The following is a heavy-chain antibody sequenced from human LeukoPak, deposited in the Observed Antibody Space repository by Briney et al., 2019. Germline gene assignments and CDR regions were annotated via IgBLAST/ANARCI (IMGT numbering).Heavy chain of an antibody. V-gene: IGHV3-23*01. J-gene: IGHJ4*02. CDR1: GFTFSSYA. CDR3: AKDRYSSGWTPDY. Sequence: AGGSLRLSCAASGFTFSSYAMSWVRQAPGKGLEWVSGISGSGGSTQYADSVKGRFTISRDSSKNTLYLQMNSLRAEDTAVYYCAKDRYSSGWTPDYWGQGTLVTVSS. D-gene: IGHD6-19*01. CDR2: ISGSGGST.